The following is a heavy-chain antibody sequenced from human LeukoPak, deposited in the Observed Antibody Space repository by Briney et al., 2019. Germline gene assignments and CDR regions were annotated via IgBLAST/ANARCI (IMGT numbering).Heavy chain of an antibody. D-gene: IGHD5-18*01. CDR1: GYSISSGYY. Sequence: PSETLSLTCTVSGYSISSGYYWGWIRQPPGKGLEWIGSIYHSGSTYCNPSLKSRVTISVDTSKNQFSLKLSSVTAADTAVYYCARSFAATTNRVSPVDTAMVDRVWLDPWGQGALVTVSS. V-gene: IGHV4-38-2*02. J-gene: IGHJ5*02. CDR2: IYHSGST. CDR3: ARSFAATTNRVSPVDTAMVDRVWLDP.